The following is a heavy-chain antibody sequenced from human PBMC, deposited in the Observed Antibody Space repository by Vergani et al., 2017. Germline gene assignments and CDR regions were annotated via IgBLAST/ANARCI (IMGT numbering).Heavy chain of an antibody. CDR3: ARAPAEVRGYSYADDDYYYYYYMDV. Sequence: EVQLVESGGGLVQPGGSLRLSCAASGFTFSDHYMDWVRQAPGKGLEWVGRTRNKANSYTTEYAASVKGRFTISRDDSKNSWYLQMNSLKTEDTAVYYCARAPAEVRGYSYADDDYYYYYYMDVWGKGTTVTVSS. J-gene: IGHJ6*03. D-gene: IGHD5-18*01. CDR2: TRNKANSYTT. CDR1: GFTFSDHY. V-gene: IGHV3-72*01.